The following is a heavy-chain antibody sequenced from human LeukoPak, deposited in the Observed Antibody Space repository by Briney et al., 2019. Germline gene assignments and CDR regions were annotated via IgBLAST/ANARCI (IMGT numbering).Heavy chain of an antibody. V-gene: IGHV3-48*03. CDR1: GFTFSSYE. J-gene: IGHJ4*02. CDR2: ISSSGSTI. Sequence: PGGSLRLSCAASGFTFSSYEMNWVRQAPGKGLEWVSYISSSGSTIYYADSVKGRFTISRDNAKNSLYLQMNSLRAEDTAVYYCARDKASAHYDSSGYAGYWGQGTPVTVSS. D-gene: IGHD3-22*01. CDR3: ARDKASAHYDSSGYAGY.